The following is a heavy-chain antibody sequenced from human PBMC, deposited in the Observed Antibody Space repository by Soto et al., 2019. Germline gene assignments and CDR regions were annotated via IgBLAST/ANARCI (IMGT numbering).Heavy chain of an antibody. Sequence: XSVEVSCKRSGNAFTSYGNSLVRQAPGQGLEWMGWISAYNGNTKYSQKLQGRVTMTTDTSTSTAYMELRSLRSDDTAVYYCASHSSGWYFFDDWAQGTLVTVPS. J-gene: IGHJ4*02. V-gene: IGHV1-18*01. CDR1: GNAFTSYG. CDR2: ISAYNGNT. D-gene: IGHD6-19*01. CDR3: ASHSSGWYFFDD.